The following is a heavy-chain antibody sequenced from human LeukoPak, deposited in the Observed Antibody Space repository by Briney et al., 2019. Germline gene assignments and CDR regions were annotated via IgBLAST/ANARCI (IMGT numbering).Heavy chain of an antibody. D-gene: IGHD3-22*01. J-gene: IGHJ5*02. CDR2: INHSGST. CDR3: ARVSSTDYYNNRGWFDP. Sequence: SETLSLTCAVYGGSFSDYYWSWIRQPPGKGLEWIGEINHSGSTNYNPSLKSRVTISVDTSKNQFSLKLNSVTAADTAVYYCARVSSTDYYNNRGWFDPWGQGTLVTVSS. V-gene: IGHV4-34*01. CDR1: GGSFSDYY.